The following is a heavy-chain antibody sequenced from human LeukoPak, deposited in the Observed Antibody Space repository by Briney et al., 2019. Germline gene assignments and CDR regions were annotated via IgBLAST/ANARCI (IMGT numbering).Heavy chain of an antibody. J-gene: IGHJ4*02. D-gene: IGHD2-21*02. V-gene: IGHV3-15*01. CDR1: GFTFSESW. CDR2: VRRQTEGATT. CDR3: TTPVVTTNDF. Sequence: GGSMRLSCAASGFTFSESWMNWVRQAPGKGLEWVGRVRRQTEGATTDYPAPVKGRFTISRDDSKNTGYPQMNFLTTEDTAVYYCTTPVVTTNDFWGQGTLVTVSS.